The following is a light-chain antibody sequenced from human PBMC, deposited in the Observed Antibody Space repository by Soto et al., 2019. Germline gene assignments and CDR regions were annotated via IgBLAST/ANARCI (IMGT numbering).Light chain of an antibody. CDR3: QQYGSSSWT. J-gene: IGKJ1*01. CDR1: QSVSNNY. Sequence: EIVFTQSPCTLSLSPGERATLSCRASQSVSNNYLAWYQQKPGQAPRLLIFGASIRVTGIPDRFSGSGSGTEFTLTISRLEPEDFAVYYCQQYGSSSWTFGQGTKVDIK. V-gene: IGKV3-20*01. CDR2: GAS.